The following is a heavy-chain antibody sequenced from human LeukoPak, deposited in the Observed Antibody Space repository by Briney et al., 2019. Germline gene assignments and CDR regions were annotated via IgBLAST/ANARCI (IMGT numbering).Heavy chain of an antibody. CDR1: GGTFSSYA. J-gene: IGHJ4*02. D-gene: IGHD4-11*01. CDR3: ARGGATVTTFRFDY. V-gene: IGHV1-69*05. CDR2: IIPICGTA. Sequence: GASVKVSCKASGGTFSSYAISWVRQAPGQGLEWMGRIIPICGTANYAQKFQGRVTITTDESTSTAYMELSSLRSEDTAVYYCARGGATVTTFRFDYWGQGTLVTVSS.